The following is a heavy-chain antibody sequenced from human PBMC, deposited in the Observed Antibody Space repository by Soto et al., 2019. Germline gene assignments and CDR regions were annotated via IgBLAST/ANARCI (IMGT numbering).Heavy chain of an antibody. Sequence: VQLVESGGGVVQPGTSLTLSCEASGFTFTNYGLPWFRQAPGKGLEWVAVVWYDGLNKYYADSVKGRFTISRDNGKNSVSLQLHSLRVDYTAVYYCARPNGYMGAPFDSDFWGQGTHVTVAS. CDR2: VWYDGLNK. D-gene: IGHD1-26*01. J-gene: IGHJ4*02. V-gene: IGHV3-33*01. CDR3: ARPNGYMGAPFDSDF. CDR1: GFTFTNYG.